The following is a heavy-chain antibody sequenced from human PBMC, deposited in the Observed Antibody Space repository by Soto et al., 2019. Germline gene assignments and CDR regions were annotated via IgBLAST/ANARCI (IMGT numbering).Heavy chain of an antibody. CDR1: GGTFSNYA. J-gene: IGHJ5*02. V-gene: IGHV1-69*13. Sequence: SVKVSCKASGGTFSNYAITWVRQAPGQGLEWLGRIIPIFGSVTFAQKFQGRITLTADESMTTVYMELSSLRSDDTAVYYCAKDGGKDGYFGNWFDPWGQGTQVTVSS. D-gene: IGHD5-12*01. CDR2: IIPIFGSV. CDR3: AKDGGKDGYFGNWFDP.